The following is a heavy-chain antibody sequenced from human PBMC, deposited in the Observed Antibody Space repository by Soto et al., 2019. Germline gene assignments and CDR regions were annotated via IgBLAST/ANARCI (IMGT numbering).Heavy chain of an antibody. V-gene: IGHV4-34*01. CDR1: GGSFSGYY. D-gene: IGHD2-8*01. J-gene: IGHJ4*02. CDR3: ARLREWSCVFDY. CDR2: INHSGST. Sequence: QVQLQQWGAGLLKPSETLSLTCAVYGGSFSGYYWSWIRQPPGKGLEWIGAINHSGSTNYNPSLKSRVTISVDTSKNQFSLKLSSVTAADTAVYYCARLREWSCVFDYWGQGTLVTVSS.